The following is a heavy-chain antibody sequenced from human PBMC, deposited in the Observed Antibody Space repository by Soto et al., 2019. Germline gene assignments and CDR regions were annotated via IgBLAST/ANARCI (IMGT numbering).Heavy chain of an antibody. CDR3: ARLNYYGSGSSGRGDY. CDR1: GGSISSSSYY. V-gene: IGHV4-39*01. J-gene: IGHJ4*02. CDR2: IYYSGST. D-gene: IGHD3-10*01. Sequence: QLQLQESGPGLVKPSETLSLTCTVSGGSISSSSYYWGWIRQPPGKGLEWIGSIYYSGSTYYNPSLKSRVTISVDTSKNQFSLKLSSVTAADTAVYYCARLNYYGSGSSGRGDYWGQGTLVTVSS.